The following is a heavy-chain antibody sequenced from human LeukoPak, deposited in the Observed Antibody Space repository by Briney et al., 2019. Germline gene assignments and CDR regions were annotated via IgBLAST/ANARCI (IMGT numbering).Heavy chain of an antibody. Sequence: PSETLSLTCAVYGGSFSGYYWSWIRQPPGKGLEWIGEINHSGSTNYNPSLKSRVTISVDTSKNQFSLKLSSVTAADTAVYYCARLSGWYRGDYWGQGTLVTVSS. CDR3: ARLSGWYRGDY. CDR1: GGSFSGYY. D-gene: IGHD6-19*01. CDR2: INHSGST. V-gene: IGHV4-34*01. J-gene: IGHJ4*02.